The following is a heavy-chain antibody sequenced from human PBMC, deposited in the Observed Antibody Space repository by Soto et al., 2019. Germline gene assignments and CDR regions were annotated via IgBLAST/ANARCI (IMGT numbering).Heavy chain of an antibody. CDR1: GFTFSSYA. D-gene: IGHD2-2*01. V-gene: IGHV3-23*01. CDR2: ISGSGGST. Sequence: GGSLRLSCAASGFTFSSYAMSWVRQAPGKGLEWVSAISGSGGSTYYADSVKGRSTISRDNSKNTLYLQMNSLRAEDTAVYYCAKTHCSSTSCPIYYYYGMDVWGQGTTVTVSS. CDR3: AKTHCSSTSCPIYYYYGMDV. J-gene: IGHJ6*02.